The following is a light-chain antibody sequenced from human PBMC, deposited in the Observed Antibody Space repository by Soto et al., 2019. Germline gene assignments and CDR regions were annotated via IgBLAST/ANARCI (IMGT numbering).Light chain of an antibody. J-gene: IGKJ1*01. CDR2: GTS. CDR1: QTISSNY. Sequence: IVLTQSTGTLAVYPGERATLSCRASQTISSNYLAWYQQKPGQAPSLLIYGTSSRATGIPDRFSGSGSGTDFTLTISRLEPEDSAIYYCQQYVSWTFGQGTKVEIK. V-gene: IGKV3-20*01. CDR3: QQYVSWT.